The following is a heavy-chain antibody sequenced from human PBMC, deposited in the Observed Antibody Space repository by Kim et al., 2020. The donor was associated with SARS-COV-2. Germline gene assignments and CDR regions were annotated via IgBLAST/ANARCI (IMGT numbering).Heavy chain of an antibody. V-gene: IGHV3-21*01. CDR2: ISSSSSYI. Sequence: GGSLRLSCAASGFTFSSYSMNWVRQAPGKGLEWVSSISSSSSYIYYADSVKGRFTNSRDNAKNSLYLQMNSLRAEDTAVYYCARDMYSSSSPTDYWGQGTLVTVSS. CDR3: ARDMYSSSSPTDY. CDR1: GFTFSSYS. D-gene: IGHD6-6*01. J-gene: IGHJ4*02.